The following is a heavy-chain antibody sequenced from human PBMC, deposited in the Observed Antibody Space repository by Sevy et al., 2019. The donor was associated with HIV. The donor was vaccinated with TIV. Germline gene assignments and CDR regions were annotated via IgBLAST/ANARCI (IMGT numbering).Heavy chain of an antibody. CDR2: ISAYNDNT. D-gene: IGHD3-22*01. V-gene: IGHV1-18*01. CDR3: ARDRNNYDSTGYPKGVDV. CDR1: GYTFTKYG. Sequence: ASVKVSCKASGYTFTKYGISWVRQAPGQGLEWMGWISAYNDNTNYAQKLQGRVIMTTDTSTNTAYMELRSLRSDDTAVYYCARDRNNYDSTGYPKGVDVWGQGTTVTVSS. J-gene: IGHJ6*02.